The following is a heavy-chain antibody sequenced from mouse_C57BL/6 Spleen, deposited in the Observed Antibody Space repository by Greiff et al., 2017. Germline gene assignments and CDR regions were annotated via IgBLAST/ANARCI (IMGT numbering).Heavy chain of an antibody. V-gene: IGHV14-1*01. CDR2: IDPADGDT. CDR1: GFNIKDYY. J-gene: IGHJ4*01. D-gene: IGHD2-1*01. Sequence: DVQLQESGAELVRPGASVKLSCTASGFNIKDYYMHWVKQRPEQGLEWIGRIDPADGDTEYAPKFQGKATMTAATSSNTAYLQPHSLTSEAPAGSYCSTHKYVNYYMDHWGRGITVTVSS. CDR3: STHKYVNYYMDH.